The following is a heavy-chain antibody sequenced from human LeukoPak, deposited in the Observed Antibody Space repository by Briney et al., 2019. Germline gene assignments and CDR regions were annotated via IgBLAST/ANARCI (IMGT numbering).Heavy chain of an antibody. CDR3: APVQWLADTWGY. J-gene: IGHJ4*02. Sequence: PSETLSLTCTVSGGSISSSSYYWGWIRQPPGKGLEWIGSIYYSGITYYNPSLKSRVTISLDTSKNQFSLKLTSVTAADTAVYYCAPVQWLADTWGYWGQGTLVTVSS. V-gene: IGHV4-39*01. CDR2: IYYSGIT. D-gene: IGHD6-19*01. CDR1: GGSISSSSYY.